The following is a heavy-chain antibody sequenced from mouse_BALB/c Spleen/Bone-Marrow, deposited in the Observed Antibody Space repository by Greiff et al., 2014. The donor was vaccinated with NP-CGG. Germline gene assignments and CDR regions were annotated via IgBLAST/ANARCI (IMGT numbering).Heavy chain of an antibody. CDR2: INPYNGDS. V-gene: IGHV1-20*02. CDR3: ARVTTDWYFDV. Sequence: DVQLVESGPELVKPGASVKISCKASGYSFTGYFMNWVIQSHGKSLEWIGRINPYNGDSFYNQKFKGKATLTVDKSSSTAHMELRSLASEDSAVYYCARVTTDWYFDVWGAGTTVTVSS. CDR1: GYSFTGYF. J-gene: IGHJ1*01. D-gene: IGHD1-1*01.